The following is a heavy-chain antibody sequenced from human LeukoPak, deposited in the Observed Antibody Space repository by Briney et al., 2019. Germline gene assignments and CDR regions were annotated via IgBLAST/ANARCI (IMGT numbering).Heavy chain of an antibody. D-gene: IGHD6-6*01. CDR2: IDCSGST. Sequence: SETLSLTCTVSGGSISNYYWTWLRQPPGKGLEWIGSIDCSGSTNYNPSLKSRVNISGDKCKNQISLKLTSVTAADTAVYYCARTYSRSSLGGMDVWGQGTTVTVSS. V-gene: IGHV4-59*01. CDR1: GGSISNYY. CDR3: ARTYSRSSLGGMDV. J-gene: IGHJ6*02.